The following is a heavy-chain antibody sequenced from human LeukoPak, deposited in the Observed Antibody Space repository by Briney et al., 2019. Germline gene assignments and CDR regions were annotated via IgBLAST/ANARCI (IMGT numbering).Heavy chain of an antibody. CDR2: FDPEDGET. CDR3: ATAAAGTFDFDY. CDR1: GYTLTELS. J-gene: IGHJ4*02. D-gene: IGHD6-13*01. V-gene: IGHV1-24*01. Sequence: ASVKASCKVSGYTLTELSMHWVRQAPGKGLEWMGGFDPEDGETIYAQKFQGRVTMTEDTSTDTAYMELSSLRSEDTAVYYCATAAAGTFDFDYWGQGTLVTVSS.